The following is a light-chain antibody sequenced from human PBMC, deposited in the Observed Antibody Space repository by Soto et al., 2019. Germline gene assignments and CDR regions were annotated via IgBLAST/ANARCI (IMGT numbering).Light chain of an antibody. CDR2: DVA. J-gene: IGLJ1*01. CDR3: VSYTSSTTYV. Sequence: QSALTQPASVSDSPGQSITISCTGTSSDVGGSNFVSWYHQHPGKHPKLIIYDVANRPSGVSNRLSGSKSGSTASLIISRLQTGDEADYYCVSYTSSTTYVFGTGTKLTVL. V-gene: IGLV2-14*03. CDR1: SSDVGGSNF.